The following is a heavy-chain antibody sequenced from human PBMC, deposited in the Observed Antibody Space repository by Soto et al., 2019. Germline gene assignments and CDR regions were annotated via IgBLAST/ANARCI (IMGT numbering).Heavy chain of an antibody. D-gene: IGHD5-18*01. CDR1: GGSISSGGYY. J-gene: IGHJ4*02. CDR3: ARDPTLYSSAYGGY. V-gene: IGHV4-31*03. CDR2: IYYSGST. Sequence: QVQLQESGPGLVKPSQTLSLTCTVSGGSISSGGYYWSWIRQHPGKGLEWIGYIYYSGSTYYNPSLKSRVTISVDTSKIQFSLKLSSVTATDTAVYYCARDPTLYSSAYGGYWGQGTLVTVSS.